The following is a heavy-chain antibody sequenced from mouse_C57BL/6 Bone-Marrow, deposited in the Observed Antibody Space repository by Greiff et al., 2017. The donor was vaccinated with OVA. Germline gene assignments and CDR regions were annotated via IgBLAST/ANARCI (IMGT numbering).Heavy chain of an antibody. D-gene: IGHD2-4*01. J-gene: IGHJ3*01. CDR3: TPVYYDYDGFAY. Sequence: VQLQQSGAELVRPGASVKLSCTASGFNIKDDYMPWVKQRPEQGLEWIGWIYPENGDTEYASKFQGKATITADTSSNTAYLQLSSLTSEDTAVYCCTPVYYDYDGFAYWGQGTLVTVSA. CDR1: GFNIKDDY. CDR2: IYPENGDT. V-gene: IGHV14-4*01.